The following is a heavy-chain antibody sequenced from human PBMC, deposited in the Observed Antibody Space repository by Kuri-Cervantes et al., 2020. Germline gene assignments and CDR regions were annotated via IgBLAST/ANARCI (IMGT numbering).Heavy chain of an antibody. D-gene: IGHD3-10*01. CDR3: ARGGHYYGSGGYYFDY. V-gene: IGHV4-59*12. CDR1: GASISTYY. Sequence: SETLSLTCTVSGASISTYYWSWIRQPPGRGLEWIAYMFYSGSTDYNPSLKSRVTISVDRSKNQFSLKLSSVTAADTAVYYCARGGHYYGSGGYYFDYWGQGTLVTVSS. CDR2: MFYSGST. J-gene: IGHJ4*02.